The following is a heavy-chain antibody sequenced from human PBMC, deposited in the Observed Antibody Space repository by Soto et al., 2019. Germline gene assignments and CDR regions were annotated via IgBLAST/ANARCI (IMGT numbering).Heavy chain of an antibody. J-gene: IGHJ4*02. D-gene: IGHD5-12*01. CDR3: ARAIRGYGAYGGY. V-gene: IGHV3-11*04. Sequence: QVQLVESGGDLVKPGGSLRLSCAASGFTFSDYYMSWIRQTPGKGLEWASYITQSGHATQYADSVRGRFTISRDNNKNSLYLQMNSLRVEDTGVYYCARAIRGYGAYGGYLGQGALVTVSS. CDR1: GFTFSDYY. CDR2: ITQSGHAT.